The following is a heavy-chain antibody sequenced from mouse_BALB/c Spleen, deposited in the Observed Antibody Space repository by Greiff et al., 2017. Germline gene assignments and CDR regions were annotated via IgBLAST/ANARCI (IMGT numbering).Heavy chain of an antibody. CDR1: GYSITSGYY. CDR2: ISYDGSN. J-gene: IGHJ3*01. CDR3: ARDRSLAY. V-gene: IGHV3-6*02. Sequence: EVKLQELGPGLVKPSQSLSLTCSVTGYSITSGYYWNWIRQFPGNKLEWMGYISYDGSNNYNPSLKNRISITRDTSKNQFFLKLNSVTTEDTATYYCARDRSLAYWGQGTLVTVSA.